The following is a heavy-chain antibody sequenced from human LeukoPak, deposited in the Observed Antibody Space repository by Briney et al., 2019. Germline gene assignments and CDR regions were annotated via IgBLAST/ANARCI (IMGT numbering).Heavy chain of an antibody. D-gene: IGHD3-22*01. V-gene: IGHV3-21*01. CDR2: ISSSSSYI. CDR3: ARDLGSSGYFHAFDI. Sequence: GGSLRLSCAASGFTVSSNYMNWVRQAPGKGLEWVSSISSSSSYIYYADSVKGRFTISRDNAKNSLYLQMNSLRAEDTAVYYCARDLGSSGYFHAFDIWGQGTMVTVSS. CDR1: GFTVSSNY. J-gene: IGHJ3*02.